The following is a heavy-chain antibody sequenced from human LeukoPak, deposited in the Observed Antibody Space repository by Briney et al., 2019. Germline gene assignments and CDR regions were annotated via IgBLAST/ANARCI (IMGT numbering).Heavy chain of an antibody. CDR2: IRSKAYGGTT. CDR1: GFTFGDYA. Sequence: GGSLRLSXTASGFTFGDYAMSWVRQAPGKGLEWVGFIRSKAYGGTTEYAASVKGRFTISRDVSKSIAYLQMNSLKTEDTAVYYCTRAGVVVVISFDYWGQGTLVTVSS. J-gene: IGHJ4*02. CDR3: TRAGVVVVISFDY. V-gene: IGHV3-49*04. D-gene: IGHD3-22*01.